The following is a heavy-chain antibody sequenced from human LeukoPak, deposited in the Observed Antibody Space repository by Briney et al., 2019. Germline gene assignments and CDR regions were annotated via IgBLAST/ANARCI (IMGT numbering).Heavy chain of an antibody. Sequence: GGSLRLSCAASGFTFSSYAMSWVRQAPGKGLEWVSAISGSGGSTYYADSVKGRFTISRDNSKDTLYLQMNSLRAEDTAVYYCAKDGTGSWGMDVWGQGTTVTVSS. D-gene: IGHD1-14*01. CDR2: ISGSGGST. V-gene: IGHV3-23*01. J-gene: IGHJ6*02. CDR1: GFTFSSYA. CDR3: AKDGTGSWGMDV.